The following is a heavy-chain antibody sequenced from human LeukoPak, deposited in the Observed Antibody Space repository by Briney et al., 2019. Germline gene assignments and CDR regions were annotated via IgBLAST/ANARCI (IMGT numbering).Heavy chain of an antibody. CDR2: IYHSGST. Sequence: SETLSLTCIVSGGSISGYYWGWIRQPPGKGLEWIGSIYHSGSTYYNPSLKSRVTISVDTSKNQFSLKLSSVTAADTAVYYCARDPYCSGGSCYPEYYYYYYMDVWGKGTTVTVSS. J-gene: IGHJ6*03. CDR3: ARDPYCSGGSCYPEYYYYYYMDV. D-gene: IGHD2-15*01. V-gene: IGHV4-38-2*02. CDR1: GGSISGYY.